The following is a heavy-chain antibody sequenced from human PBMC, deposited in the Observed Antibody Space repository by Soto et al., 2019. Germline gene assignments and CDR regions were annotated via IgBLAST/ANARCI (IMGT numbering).Heavy chain of an antibody. Sequence: SETLSLTCAVYGGSFSDYYWTWIRQPPGKGLEWIGEINHSGSTTYNPSLKSRVTISVDTSKNQFSLKLSSVTAADTAVYYCARGPNIRTFDYWGHGTLVTVPQ. V-gene: IGHV4-34*01. J-gene: IGHJ4*01. CDR1: GGSFSDYY. CDR3: ARGPNIRTFDY. CDR2: INHSGST.